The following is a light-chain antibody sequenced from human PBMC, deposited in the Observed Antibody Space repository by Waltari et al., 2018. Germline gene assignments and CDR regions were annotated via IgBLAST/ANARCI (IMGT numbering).Light chain of an antibody. V-gene: IGKV1-39*01. Sequence: DIKMTQSPSSLSASVGDRVTITCRASQSIASFFNWYQQKPGTAPKLLIYGASSLQSGVPSRFSGSGSGTDFTLTISALHREDVATYYCQQNYISPWTFGQGTKVEIK. CDR1: QSIASF. J-gene: IGKJ1*01. CDR3: QQNYISPWT. CDR2: GAS.